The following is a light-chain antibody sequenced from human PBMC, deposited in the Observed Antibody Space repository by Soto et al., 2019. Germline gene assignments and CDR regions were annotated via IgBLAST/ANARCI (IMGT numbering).Light chain of an antibody. V-gene: IGLV1-44*01. CDR3: ATWDDGLNGILV. J-gene: IGLJ2*01. CDR1: RSNIGSNT. CDR2: SNN. Sequence: QSVLTQPPSESGTPGQRVTISCSGSRSNIGSNTVNWYQQLPGTAPKFLIYSNNQRPSGVPKRFSGSKSGTSASLAISGLQSEDEAEDYYATWDDGLNGILVFGGGTKLTVL.